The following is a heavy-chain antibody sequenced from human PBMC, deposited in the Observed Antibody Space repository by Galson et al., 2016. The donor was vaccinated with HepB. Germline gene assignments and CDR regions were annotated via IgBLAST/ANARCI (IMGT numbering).Heavy chain of an antibody. CDR3: AKSGRYYGVDHFDY. Sequence: SLRLSCAASGVTFSSYGMHWVRQAPGKGLEWVAVISYDGSNKYYADSVKGRFTISRDNSKNTLYLQMNSLRAEDTAVYYCAKSGRYYGVDHFDYWGQGTLVTVSS. CDR1: GVTFSSYG. CDR2: ISYDGSNK. J-gene: IGHJ4*02. D-gene: IGHD4-17*01. V-gene: IGHV3-30*18.